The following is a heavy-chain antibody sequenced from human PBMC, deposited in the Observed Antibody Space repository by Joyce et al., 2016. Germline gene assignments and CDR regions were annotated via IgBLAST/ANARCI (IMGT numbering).Heavy chain of an antibody. Sequence: QVTLRESGPALVKPSQTLTLTCTFSGFSLTTDGMCVSWIRQPPGKALEWLALIDCEGDEYYSTCLKTGLKISKDTSRNQVVLTMTNVDPVDTATYYCTRRGGPHGDYWYFDLWGRGTVVTVSS. D-gene: IGHD4-17*01. CDR2: IDCEGDE. V-gene: IGHV2-70*13. CDR3: TRRGGPHGDYWYFDL. J-gene: IGHJ2*01. CDR1: GFSLTTDGMC.